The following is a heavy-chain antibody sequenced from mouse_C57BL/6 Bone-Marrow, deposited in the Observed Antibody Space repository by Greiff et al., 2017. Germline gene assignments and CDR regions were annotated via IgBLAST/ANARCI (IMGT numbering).Heavy chain of an antibody. CDR2: IYPGDGDT. Sequence: QVHVKQSGAELVKPGASVKISCKASGYAFSSYWMNWVKQRPGKGLEWIGQIYPGDGDTNYNGKFKGKATLTADKSSSTAYMQLSSLTSEDSAVYVCARRRYGNYVRGAMDYWGQGTSVTVSS. J-gene: IGHJ4*01. V-gene: IGHV1-80*01. CDR1: GYAFSSYW. CDR3: ARRRYGNYVRGAMDY. D-gene: IGHD2-10*02.